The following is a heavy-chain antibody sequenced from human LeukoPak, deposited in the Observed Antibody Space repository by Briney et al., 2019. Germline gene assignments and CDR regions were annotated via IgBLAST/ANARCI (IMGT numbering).Heavy chain of an antibody. D-gene: IGHD5-18*01. CDR3: ARARGYSYGWFDY. CDR1: GGSISSYY. Sequence: PSETLSLTCTVSGGSISSYYWSWIRQPPGKGLEWIGYIYYSGSTNYNPSLKSRVTISVDTSKNQFSPKLSSVTAADTAVYYCARARGYSYGWFDYWGQGTLVTVSS. J-gene: IGHJ4*02. V-gene: IGHV4-59*01. CDR2: IYYSGST.